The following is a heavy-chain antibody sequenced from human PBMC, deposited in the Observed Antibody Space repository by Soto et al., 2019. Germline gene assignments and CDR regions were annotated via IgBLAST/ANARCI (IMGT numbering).Heavy chain of an antibody. CDR2: IYWDDDE. J-gene: IGHJ4*02. Sequence: QITLKESGPTLVKPTQTLTLTSTFSGFSLSTTAEGVGWIRQPPGKALEWLALIYWDDDERYSPSLKSRLTITKDTSKNQVVLTMTNVDPVDTATYYCAHGSCSSADCYPNPYLDYWGQGILFTVSS. CDR3: AHGSCSSADCYPNPYLDY. CDR1: GFSLSTTAEG. D-gene: IGHD2-2*01. V-gene: IGHV2-5*02.